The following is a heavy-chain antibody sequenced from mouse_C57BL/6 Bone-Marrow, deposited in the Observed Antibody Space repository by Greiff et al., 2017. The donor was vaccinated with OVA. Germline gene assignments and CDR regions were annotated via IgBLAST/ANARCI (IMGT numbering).Heavy chain of an antibody. D-gene: IGHD1-1*01. CDR2: IDPNSGGT. V-gene: IGHV1-72*01. Sequence: GLEWIGRIDPNSGGTKYNEKFKSKATLTVDKPSSTAYMQLSSLTSEDSAVYYCAGDLLGYFDVWGTGTTVTVSS. J-gene: IGHJ1*03. CDR3: AGDLLGYFDV.